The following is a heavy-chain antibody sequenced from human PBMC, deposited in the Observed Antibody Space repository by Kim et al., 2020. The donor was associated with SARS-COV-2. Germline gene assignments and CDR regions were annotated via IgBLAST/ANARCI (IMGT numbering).Heavy chain of an antibody. CDR3: ASNMDV. V-gene: IGHV3-53*01. J-gene: IGHJ6*02. Sequence: SGGSTYYADSVKGRFTISRDNSKNTLYLQMNSLRAEDTAVHYCASNMDVWRQGTTVTVSS. CDR2: SGGST.